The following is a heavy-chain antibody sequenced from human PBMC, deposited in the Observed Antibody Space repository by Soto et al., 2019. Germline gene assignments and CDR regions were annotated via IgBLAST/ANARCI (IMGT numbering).Heavy chain of an antibody. V-gene: IGHV1-69*02. CDR1: GGTFSSYI. CDR3: ARFPQTAIVGAAYFDY. CDR2: IIPILGIA. J-gene: IGHJ4*02. D-gene: IGHD1-26*01. Sequence: ASVKVSCKASGGTFSSYIISWVRQAPGQGLEWMGRIIPILGIANYAQKFQGRVTITADESTSTAYMELSSLRSEDTAVYYCARFPQTAIVGAAYFDYWGQGTLVTVSS.